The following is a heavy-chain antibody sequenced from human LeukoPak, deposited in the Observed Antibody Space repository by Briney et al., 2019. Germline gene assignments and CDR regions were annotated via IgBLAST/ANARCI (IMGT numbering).Heavy chain of an antibody. D-gene: IGHD5-24*01. CDR3: ATIEMVTFSY. CDR2: ISYDGSNK. CDR1: GFTFSSYA. V-gene: IGHV3-30-3*01. Sequence: GGSLRLSCAASGFTFSSYAMHWVRQAPGKGLEWVAVISYDGSNKYYADSVKGRFTISRDNSKNTLYLQMSSLRADDTAVYYCATIEMVTFSYWGQGALVTVSS. J-gene: IGHJ4*02.